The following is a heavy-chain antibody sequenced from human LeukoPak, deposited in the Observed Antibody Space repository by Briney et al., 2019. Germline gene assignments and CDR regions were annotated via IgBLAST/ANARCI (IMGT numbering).Heavy chain of an antibody. J-gene: IGHJ5*02. CDR1: GGSISSSSYY. Sequence: SETLSLTCTVSGGSISSSSYYWSWIRQPPGKGLEWIGEINHSGSTNYNPSLKSRVTISVDTSKNQFSLKLSSVTAADTAVYYCARVRSSSYHHYNIERRGWFDPWGQGTLVTVSS. CDR2: INHSGST. V-gene: IGHV4-39*07. D-gene: IGHD2-15*01. CDR3: ARVRSSSYHHYNIERRGWFDP.